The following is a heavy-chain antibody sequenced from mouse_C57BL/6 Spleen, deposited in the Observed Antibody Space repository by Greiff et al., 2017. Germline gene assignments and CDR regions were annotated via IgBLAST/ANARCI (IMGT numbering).Heavy chain of an antibody. CDR2: IDPADSET. J-gene: IGHJ3*01. CDR1: GYTFTSYW. D-gene: IGHD2-10*01. CDR3: ARDSYYWGFAY. Sequence: QVQLQQPGAELVRPGSSVKLSCKASGYTFTSYWMPWVKQRPIQGLEWIGNIDPADSETHYNQKFKDKATVTVDKSSSTAYMQLSSLTSEDSAVYYCARDSYYWGFAYWGQGTLVTVSA. V-gene: IGHV1-52*01.